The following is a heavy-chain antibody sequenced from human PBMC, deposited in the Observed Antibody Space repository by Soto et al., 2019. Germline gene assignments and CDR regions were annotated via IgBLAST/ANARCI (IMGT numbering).Heavy chain of an antibody. J-gene: IGHJ4*02. CDR1: GGSISSSAW. CDR3: ARHNYGSGSTYFDY. CDR2: IYHSGST. D-gene: IGHD3-10*01. V-gene: IGHV4-4*02. Sequence: SETLSLTCAVSGGSISSSAWWSWVRQPPGKGLEWIGEIYHSGSTNFNPSLKSRVSISIDKSSNQFSLKLSSVTAADTAVYYCARHNYGSGSTYFDYWGQGTLVTVSS.